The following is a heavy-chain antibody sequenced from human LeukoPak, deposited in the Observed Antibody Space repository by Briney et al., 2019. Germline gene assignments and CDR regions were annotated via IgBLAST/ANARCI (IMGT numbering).Heavy chain of an antibody. J-gene: IGHJ3*02. Sequence: PSETLSLTCAVSGGSFSGYYWSWIRQPPGKGLEWIGEINHSGSTNYNPSLKSRVTISVDTSKNQFSLKLSSVTAADTAVYYCARGLPGGIAFDIWGQGTMVTVSS. CDR3: ARGLPGGIAFDI. D-gene: IGHD3-16*01. V-gene: IGHV4-34*01. CDR2: INHSGST. CDR1: GGSFSGYY.